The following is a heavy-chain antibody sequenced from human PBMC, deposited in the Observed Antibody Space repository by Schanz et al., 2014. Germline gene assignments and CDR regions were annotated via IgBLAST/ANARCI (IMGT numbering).Heavy chain of an antibody. D-gene: IGHD6-19*01. J-gene: IGHJ4*02. CDR2: ISTSNGNT. Sequence: QLQLVQSGAEVKKPGSSVKVSCKLSGGTFSSFGINWVRQAPGQGLEWMGWISTSNGNTNYAQKLQGRVTMTTDTSTSTAYMELRSLRSDDTAVYYCARGGYSSGWYDRDIARFDYWGQGTLVTVSA. CDR3: ARGGYSSGWYDRDIARFDY. V-gene: IGHV1-18*01. CDR1: GGTFSSFG.